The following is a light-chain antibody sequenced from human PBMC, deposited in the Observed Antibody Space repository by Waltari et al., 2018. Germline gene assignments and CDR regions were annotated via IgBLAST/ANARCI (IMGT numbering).Light chain of an antibody. CDR1: NSSIGRAF. CDR2: ESY. CDR3: QSSDKDLNVL. V-gene: IGLV1-40*01. J-gene: IGLJ2*01. Sequence: QSVLTQPPSVSGAPGQTVNIPCTRDNSSIGRAFVQWYQQLPGTAPKLLIYESYRRPSGISDRFSGSQSATSVSLTITGLQSEDEADYYCQSSDKDLNVLFGGGTRLTVL.